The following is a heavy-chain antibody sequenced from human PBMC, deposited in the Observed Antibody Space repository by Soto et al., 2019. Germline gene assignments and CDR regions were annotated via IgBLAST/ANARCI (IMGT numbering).Heavy chain of an antibody. V-gene: IGHV3-23*01. J-gene: IGHJ5*02. Sequence: GGSLRLSCAASGFTFSRYAMTWVRQAPGKGLECVSVISANGASTYYADSVKGRVTISRDNSKSTLYLQMISLRAEDTAVYYCARSHSQVRYLDWLSDPWGQGTLVTVSS. CDR2: ISANGAST. CDR1: GFTFSRYA. CDR3: ARSHSQVRYLDWLSDP. D-gene: IGHD3-9*01.